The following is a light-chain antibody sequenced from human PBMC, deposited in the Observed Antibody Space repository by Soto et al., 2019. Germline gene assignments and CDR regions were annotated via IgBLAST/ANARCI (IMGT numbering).Light chain of an antibody. CDR1: SSNIGSDY. J-gene: IGLJ3*02. CDR3: AAWDDSLSGRV. Sequence: QAVVTQPPSVSGTPGQRVTISCSGSSSNIGSDYVYWFQQLPGTAPKVLIYRNNQRPSGVPERFSGSKSGTSASLAISGLRSEDEADYYCAAWDDSLSGRVFGGRTKVTVL. V-gene: IGLV1-47*01. CDR2: RNN.